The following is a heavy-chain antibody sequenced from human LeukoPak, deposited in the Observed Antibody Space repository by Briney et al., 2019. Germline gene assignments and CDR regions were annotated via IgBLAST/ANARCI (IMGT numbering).Heavy chain of an antibody. J-gene: IGHJ3*02. CDR3: ASFRLRYFAPAAFDI. D-gene: IGHD3-9*01. CDR2: IFNSGST. Sequence: SSETLSLTCTVSGGSISSSKYYWGWIRQPPGKGREWIGTIFNSGSTHYNPSLKSRVTISVDTSKNQFSLKLSSVTAADTAVYYCASFRLRYFAPAAFDIWGQGTMVTVSS. CDR1: GGSISSSKYY. V-gene: IGHV4-39*01.